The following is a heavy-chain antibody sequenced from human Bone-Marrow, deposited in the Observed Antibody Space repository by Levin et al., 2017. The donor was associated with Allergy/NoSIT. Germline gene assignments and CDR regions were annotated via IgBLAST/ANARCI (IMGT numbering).Heavy chain of an antibody. Sequence: PGGSLRLSCRTSGFKFSSAWMTWVRQAPGKGLDWVGRSKSKKDGGTTQYAPPVEGRFTISRDNSQTSLYLQMDSLRAEDTAVYYCACRTDGYKVYWGLGTLVTVSS. D-gene: IGHD5-24*01. CDR1: GFKFSSAW. J-gene: IGHJ4*02. CDR3: ACRTDGYKVY. CDR2: SKSKKDGGTT. V-gene: IGHV3-15*01.